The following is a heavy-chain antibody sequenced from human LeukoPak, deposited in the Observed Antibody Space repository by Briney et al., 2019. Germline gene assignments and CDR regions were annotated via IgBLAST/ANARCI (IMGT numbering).Heavy chain of an antibody. CDR1: GYTFTSYE. Sequence: ASVRVSCKASGYTFTSYEINWVRQATGQGLEWVGWMNLNFGTTGYAQRFQGRVTLTSNTSIDTAYMELSSLKSDDTAVYYCARGSYRFDVWGQGTLVAVSS. CDR3: ARGSYRFDV. D-gene: IGHD1-14*01. V-gene: IGHV1-8*01. CDR2: MNLNFGTT. J-gene: IGHJ5*02.